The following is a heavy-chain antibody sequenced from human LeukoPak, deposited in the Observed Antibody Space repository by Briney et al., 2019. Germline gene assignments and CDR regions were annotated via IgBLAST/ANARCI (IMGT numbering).Heavy chain of an antibody. CDR2: ISSSSSYI. J-gene: IGHJ4*02. D-gene: IGHD3-10*01. Sequence: PGGSLRLSCAASGLTGSHNYVSWVRQAPGKGLEWVSSISSSSSYIYYADSVKGRFTISRDNAKNSLYLQMNSLRAEDTAVYYCARDRRGWGQGTLVTVSS. V-gene: IGHV3-21*01. CDR1: GLTGSHNY. CDR3: ARDRRG.